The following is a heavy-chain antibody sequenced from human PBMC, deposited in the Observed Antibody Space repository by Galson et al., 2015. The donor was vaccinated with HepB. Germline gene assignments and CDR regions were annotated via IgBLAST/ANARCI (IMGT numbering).Heavy chain of an antibody. V-gene: IGHV3-15*01. CDR2: IKSKTDGGTT. Sequence: LRLSCAASGFTFSNAWMSWVRQAPGKGLEWVGRIKSKTDGGTTDYAAPVKGRFTISRDDSKNTLYLQMNSLKTEDTAVYYCTTDCYDSSGYAGWGANYWGQGTLVTVSS. J-gene: IGHJ4*02. D-gene: IGHD3-22*01. CDR3: TTDCYDSSGYAGWGANY. CDR1: GFTFSNAW.